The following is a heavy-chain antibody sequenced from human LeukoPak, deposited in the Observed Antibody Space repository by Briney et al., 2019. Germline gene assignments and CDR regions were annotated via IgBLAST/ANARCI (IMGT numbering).Heavy chain of an antibody. J-gene: IGHJ4*02. CDR3: ARGPTVKYFDY. Sequence: SETLSLTCTVSGGSISSSTYYWGWIRQPPGKGLEWIGTIYYSGSTYYNPSLKSRVTISVDTSKNQFSLKLSSVTAADTAVYYCARGPTVKYFDYWGQETLVTVSS. D-gene: IGHD4-11*01. CDR1: GGSISSSTYY. V-gene: IGHV4-39*07. CDR2: IYYSGST.